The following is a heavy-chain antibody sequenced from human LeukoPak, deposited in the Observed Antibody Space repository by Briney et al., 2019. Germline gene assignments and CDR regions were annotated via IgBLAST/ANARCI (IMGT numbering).Heavy chain of an antibody. J-gene: IGHJ4*02. CDR3: AKSYCGGDCYFDY. CDR1: GFTFSSYA. D-gene: IGHD2-21*02. CDR2: ISGSGGST. V-gene: IGHV3-23*01. Sequence: GGSLRLSCAASGFTFSSYAVTWVRQAPGKGLEWVSTISGSGGSTYYADSVKGRFTIFRDNSKNTLYLQMNSLRAEDTAVYYCAKSYCGGDCYFDYWGQGTLVTVSS.